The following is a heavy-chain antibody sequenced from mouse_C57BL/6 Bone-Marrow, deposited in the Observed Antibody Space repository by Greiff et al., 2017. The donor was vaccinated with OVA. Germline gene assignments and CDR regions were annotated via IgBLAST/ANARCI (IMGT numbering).Heavy chain of an antibody. D-gene: IGHD1-1*01. V-gene: IGHV3-6*01. CDR2: LSYDGSN. Sequence: VQLKESGPGLVKPSQSLSLTCSPTGYSITSGYYWNWIRQFPGNKLEWMGYLSYDGSNNYNPSLKNRISITRDTSKNQFFLKWNSVTTEDTATYCCARGGYGSSYDYWGQGTTLTVSS. CDR1: GYSITSGYY. J-gene: IGHJ2*01. CDR3: ARGGYGSSYDY.